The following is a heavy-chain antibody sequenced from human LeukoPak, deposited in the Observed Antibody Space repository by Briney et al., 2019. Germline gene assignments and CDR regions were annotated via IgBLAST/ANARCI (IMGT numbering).Heavy chain of an antibody. D-gene: IGHD6-13*01. J-gene: IGHJ5*01. CDR2: ISGSGGST. V-gene: IGHV3-23*01. CDR1: GFTFSSYA. CDR3: AGTYSSSWYES. Sequence: GGSLRLSCAASGFTFSSYAMSWVRQAPGKGLEWVSAISGSGGSTYYADSVKGRFTISRDNAKNSLYLQMNSLRAEDTAVYYCAGTYSSSWYESWGQGTLVTVSS.